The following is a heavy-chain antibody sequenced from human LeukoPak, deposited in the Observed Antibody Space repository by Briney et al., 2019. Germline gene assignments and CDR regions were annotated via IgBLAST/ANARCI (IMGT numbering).Heavy chain of an antibody. V-gene: IGHV4-34*01. J-gene: IGHJ4*02. D-gene: IGHD3-22*01. CDR2: IHAVEGT. CDR1: GDSLNNRY. CDR3: TSGTDSRKLGY. Sequence: SETLSLTXTVSGDSLNNRYWDWIRQPPGKGLEWIGEIHAVEGTNYNPSLRSRVTVSLDTSKNQFSLKMSSVTAADTAVYYCTSGTDSRKLGYWGQGTLVTVSS.